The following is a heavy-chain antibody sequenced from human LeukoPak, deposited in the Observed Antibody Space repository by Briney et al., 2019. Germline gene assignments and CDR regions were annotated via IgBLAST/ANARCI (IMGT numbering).Heavy chain of an antibody. Sequence: GGSLRLSCAASGFTFSSYCMSWVRQAPGKGLEWVANIKKDGSKKYYVDSVKGRFTISRDNAKNSLYLQMNSLRAEDTAVYYCARGWGIVVVPAAITPNWFDPWGQGTLVTVSS. CDR2: IKKDGSKK. CDR1: GFTFSSYC. CDR3: ARGWGIVVVPAAITPNWFDP. V-gene: IGHV3-7*01. J-gene: IGHJ5*02. D-gene: IGHD2-2*01.